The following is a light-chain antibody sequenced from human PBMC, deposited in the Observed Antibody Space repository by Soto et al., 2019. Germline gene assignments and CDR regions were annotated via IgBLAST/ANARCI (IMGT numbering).Light chain of an antibody. V-gene: IGKV3-15*01. CDR1: QSVGSN. CDR3: QQYNDWPPQLT. CDR2: GAS. J-gene: IGKJ4*01. Sequence: EIVMTQSPATLSVSPGERATLSCRASQSVGSNLAWYQQKPGQAPRLLIYGASTRATTIPARFSGSGSGTEFTLTISSLQSEDFPVYYCQQYNDWPPQLTFGGGTKVEIK.